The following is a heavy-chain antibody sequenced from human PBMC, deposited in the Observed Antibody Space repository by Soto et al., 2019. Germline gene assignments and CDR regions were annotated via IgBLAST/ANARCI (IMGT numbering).Heavy chain of an antibody. CDR3: ATDHKLKDTAMVLDY. CDR2: FDPEDGET. J-gene: IGHJ4*02. V-gene: IGHV1-24*01. D-gene: IGHD5-18*01. Sequence: ASVKVSCKVSGYTLTELSMHWVRQAPGKGLEWMGGFDPEDGETIYAQKFQGRVTMTEDTSTDTAYMELSSLRSEDTAVYYCATDHKLKDTAMVLDYWGQGTLVTVSS. CDR1: GYTLTELS.